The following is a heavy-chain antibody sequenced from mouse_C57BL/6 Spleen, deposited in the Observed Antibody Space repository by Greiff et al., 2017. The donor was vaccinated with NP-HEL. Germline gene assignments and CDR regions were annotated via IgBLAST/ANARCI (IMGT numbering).Heavy chain of an antibody. Sequence: QVQLQQPGAELVMPGASVKLSCKASGYTFTSYWMHWVKQRPGQGLEWIGEIDPSDSYTNYNQKFKGKSTLTVDKSSSTAYMQLSSLTSEDSAVYYCARERGQRFAYWGQGTLVTVSA. V-gene: IGHV1-69*01. CDR3: ARERGQRFAY. J-gene: IGHJ3*01. CDR2: IDPSDSYT. CDR1: GYTFTSYW.